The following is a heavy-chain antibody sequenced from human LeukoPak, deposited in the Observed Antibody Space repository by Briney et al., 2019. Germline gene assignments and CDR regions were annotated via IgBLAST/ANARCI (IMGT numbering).Heavy chain of an antibody. CDR2: IDSSGVT. J-gene: IGHJ4*02. V-gene: IGHV3-23*01. Sequence: GGSLRLSGAASGFNFAVYAMNWVRQAPGKGLEWVSTIDSSGVTHYADSVKGRFTISRDNPKNTLYLQMTSLRAEDTAVYYCANDLTSLDYWGQGTLVTVSS. CDR1: GFNFAVYA. CDR3: ANDLTSLDY.